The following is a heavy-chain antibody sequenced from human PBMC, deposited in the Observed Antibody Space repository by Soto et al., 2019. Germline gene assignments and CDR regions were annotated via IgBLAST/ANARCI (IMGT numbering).Heavy chain of an antibody. V-gene: IGHV4-4*07. CDR3: VRDGTKTLRDWFDP. Sequence: SETLSLTCTVSGASISGYYWSWIRKSAGKGLEWIGRIYATGTTDYNPSLKSRVMMSVDTSKKQFSLKLRSVTAADTAVYYCVRDGTKTLRDWFDPWGPGISVTVSS. CDR2: IYATGTT. D-gene: IGHD1-1*01. CDR1: GASISGYY. J-gene: IGHJ5*02.